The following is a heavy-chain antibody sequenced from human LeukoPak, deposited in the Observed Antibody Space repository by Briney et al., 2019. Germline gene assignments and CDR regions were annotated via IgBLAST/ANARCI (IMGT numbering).Heavy chain of an antibody. J-gene: IGHJ6*04. CDR1: GFTFGSYA. CDR2: ISSSGSTI. D-gene: IGHD3-10*02. V-gene: IGHV3-48*03. Sequence: GGSLRLSCAPSGFTFGSYAMSWVRQAPGKGLEWVSYISSSGSTIYYADSVKGRFTISRDNAKNSLYLQMNSLRAEDTAVYYCAELGITMIGGVWGKGTTVTISS. CDR3: AELGITMIGGV.